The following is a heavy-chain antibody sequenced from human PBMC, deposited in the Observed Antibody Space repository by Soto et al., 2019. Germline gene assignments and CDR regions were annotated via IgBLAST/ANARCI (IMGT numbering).Heavy chain of an antibody. Sequence: QVQLVESGGGLVKPGGSLRLSCAASGFTFRTYGMQWVRQAPGKGLEWVAVIWYDGTNKFYTDSVKGRFTISRDNSKTTLFLQMTSLRAEDTAVYYWARDRVVKSVTTGLIDYWGQGILVTVSS. V-gene: IGHV3-33*08. CDR3: ARDRVVKSVTTGLIDY. J-gene: IGHJ4*02. CDR1: GFTFRTYG. D-gene: IGHD4-17*01. CDR2: IWYDGTNK.